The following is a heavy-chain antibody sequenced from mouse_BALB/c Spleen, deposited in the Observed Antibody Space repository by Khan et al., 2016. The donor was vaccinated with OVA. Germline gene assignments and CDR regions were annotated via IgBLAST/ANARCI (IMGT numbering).Heavy chain of an antibody. Sequence: EVELVESGGGLVQPGRSQKLSCAASGFTFNSYGMHWVRQAPEKGLEWVAYISGDSNTIYYADTVKGRFTISRDNPKNTLFLQMTSLMSEDTAMEYCATSYFYGYYFDYWGPGSTLTVS. CDR1: GFTFNSYG. V-gene: IGHV5-17*02. D-gene: IGHD1-1*01. CDR2: ISGDSNTI. J-gene: IGHJ2*01. CDR3: ATSYFYGYYFDY.